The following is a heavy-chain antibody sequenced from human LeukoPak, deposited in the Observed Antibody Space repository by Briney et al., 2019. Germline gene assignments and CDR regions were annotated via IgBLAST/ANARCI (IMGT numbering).Heavy chain of an antibody. CDR2: IYYSGST. J-gene: IGHJ4*02. CDR1: GGSISSYY. V-gene: IGHV4-59*01. Sequence: SETLSLTCTVSGGSISSYYWSWIRQPPGKGLEWIGYIYYSGSTNYNPSLKSRVTISVDTSKNQFSLKLSSVTAADTAVYYCARDVMAARPGYFDYWGQGTLFTVSS. CDR3: ARDVMAARPGYFDY. D-gene: IGHD6-6*01.